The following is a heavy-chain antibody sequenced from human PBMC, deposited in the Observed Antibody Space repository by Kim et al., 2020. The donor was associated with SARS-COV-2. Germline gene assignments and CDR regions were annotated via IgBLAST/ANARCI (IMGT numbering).Heavy chain of an antibody. CDR3: ARGGGYCSGGYCSSTSLPEDY. J-gene: IGHJ4*02. CDR1: GGTFSSYA. D-gene: IGHD2-2*01. CDR2: IIPILGIA. Sequence: SVKVSCKASGGTFSSYAISWVRQAPGQGLEWMGRIIPILGIANYAQKFQGRVTITADKSTSTAYMELSSLRSEDTAVYYCARGGGYCSGGYCSSTSLPEDYWGQGTLVTVSS. V-gene: IGHV1-69*04.